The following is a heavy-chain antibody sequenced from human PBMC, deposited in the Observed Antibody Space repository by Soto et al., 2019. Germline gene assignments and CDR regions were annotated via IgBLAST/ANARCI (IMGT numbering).Heavy chain of an antibody. Sequence: PSETLSLTCTVSGGSILNGGHYWTWIRQHPGKGLEWIGRIFFSGNTHYNPALKSRLTFSLDTSRNQFSLKLSSVTAADTAVFYCAREYSNSPEAFDSWGQGALVTVSS. J-gene: IGHJ4*02. CDR2: IFFSGNT. V-gene: IGHV4-31*03. D-gene: IGHD6-6*01. CDR1: GGSILNGGHY. CDR3: AREYSNSPEAFDS.